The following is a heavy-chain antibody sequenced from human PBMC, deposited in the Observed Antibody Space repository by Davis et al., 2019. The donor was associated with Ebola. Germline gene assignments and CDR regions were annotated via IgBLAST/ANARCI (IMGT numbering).Heavy chain of an antibody. CDR2: INAGNGNT. J-gene: IGHJ4*02. CDR3: ARGKSSSWYQVDY. D-gene: IGHD6-13*01. V-gene: IGHV1-3*01. CDR1: GYTFTSYA. Sequence: ASVKVSCKASGYTFTSYAMHWVRQAPGQRLEWMGWINAGNGNTGYAQKFQGRVTMTRNTSISTAYMELSSLRSEDTAVYYCARGKSSSWYQVDYWGQGTLVTVSS.